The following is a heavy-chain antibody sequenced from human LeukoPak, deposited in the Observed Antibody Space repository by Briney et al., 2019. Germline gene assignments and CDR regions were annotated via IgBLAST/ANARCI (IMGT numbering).Heavy chain of an antibody. Sequence: GRSLRLSCAASGFTFDDYAMHWVRQAPGKGLEWVSGISWNSGSIGYADSVKGRFTISRDNAKNSLYLQMNSLRAEDTAVYYCARDDYYYDSSGYPPDAFDIWGQGTMVTVSS. J-gene: IGHJ3*02. D-gene: IGHD3-22*01. CDR3: ARDDYYYDSSGYPPDAFDI. V-gene: IGHV3-9*01. CDR2: ISWNSGSI. CDR1: GFTFDDYA.